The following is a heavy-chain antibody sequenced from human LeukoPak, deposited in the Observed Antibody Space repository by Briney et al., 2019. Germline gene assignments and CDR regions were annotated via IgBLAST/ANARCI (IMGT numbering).Heavy chain of an antibody. D-gene: IGHD6-13*01. CDR1: GYSFNSYW. CDR2: IYPGASDT. Sequence: GESLKISCRGSGYSFNSYWIGWVRQLPGKGLEWMGIIYPGASDTKSSPPFQGQVPIPADKSINTAYLQWSSLKASDSAMYYCARATVAAPGTRYFDYWGQGNLVTVSS. CDR3: ARATVAAPGTRYFDY. J-gene: IGHJ4*02. V-gene: IGHV5-51*01.